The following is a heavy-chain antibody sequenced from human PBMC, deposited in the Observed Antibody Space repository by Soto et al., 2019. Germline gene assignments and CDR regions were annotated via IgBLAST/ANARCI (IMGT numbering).Heavy chain of an antibody. V-gene: IGHV3-33*01. CDR2: IWYDGSNK. CDR3: XRTGIAVAGYYYYGMDV. Sequence: GGSLRLSCAASGFTFSSYGMHWVRQAPGKGLEWVAVIWYDGSNKYYADSVKGRFTISRDNSKNTLYLQMNSLRAEDTAVYYCXRTGIAVAGYYYYGMDVWGPGTTVTVSS. CDR1: GFTFSSYG. D-gene: IGHD6-19*01. J-gene: IGHJ6*02.